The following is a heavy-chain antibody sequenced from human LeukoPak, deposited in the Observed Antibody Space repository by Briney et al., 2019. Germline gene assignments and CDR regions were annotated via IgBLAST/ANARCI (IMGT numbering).Heavy chain of an antibody. D-gene: IGHD3-3*01. Sequence: AASVKVSCKASGGTFTTYPISWVRQAPGQGLEWMGGIIAIFGIPNYAQKFQGRVTITTDESTSTVYMELTSLRSEDTAVYYCARPMSGRVETANDGLDIWGQGTMVTVAS. J-gene: IGHJ3*02. CDR1: GGTFTTYP. CDR2: IIAIFGIP. V-gene: IGHV1-69*05. CDR3: ARPMSGRVETANDGLDI.